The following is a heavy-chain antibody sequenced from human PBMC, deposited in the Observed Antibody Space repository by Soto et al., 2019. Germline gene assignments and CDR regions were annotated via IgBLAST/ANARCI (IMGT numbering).Heavy chain of an antibody. CDR1: GFTFSTFR. J-gene: IGHJ4*02. Sequence: GGSLRLSCAASGFTFSTFRMHWVRQAPGKGLVWVSHINSDGRSTDYADSVKGRFTISRDNAKNTLFLQMNSLRVEDTAVYYCVGDPGEADTFDFWGQGTLVTVSS. D-gene: IGHD6-19*01. V-gene: IGHV3-74*01. CDR3: VGDPGEADTFDF. CDR2: INSDGRST.